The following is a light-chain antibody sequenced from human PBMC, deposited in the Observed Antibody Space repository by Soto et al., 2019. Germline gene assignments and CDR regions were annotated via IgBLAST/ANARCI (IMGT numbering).Light chain of an antibody. Sequence: EIVMTQSPATLSVSPGERATLSCRASQSVSSNLAWYQQKPGQAPRLLIYGASTRATGIPARFSGSGSGTEFTLTISSLQSEDFAVYYCQQYNNWPPTTFGQGTKM. J-gene: IGKJ1*01. CDR3: QQYNNWPPTT. CDR1: QSVSSN. CDR2: GAS. V-gene: IGKV3-15*01.